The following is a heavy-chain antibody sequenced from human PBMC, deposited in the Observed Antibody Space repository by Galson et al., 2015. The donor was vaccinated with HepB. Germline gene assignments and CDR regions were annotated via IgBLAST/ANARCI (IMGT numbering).Heavy chain of an antibody. CDR1: GGSISGDNYF. D-gene: IGHD6-13*01. CDR2: IYYSGSA. V-gene: IGHV4-31*03. Sequence: TLSLTCTVSGGSISGDNYFWSWVRQHPGEGLEWIGCIYYSGSAHYNPSLKSRVTISVDTSENQFSLKLSSVTAADTAIYYCAREIIAAVDSDAFDIWGQGTMVTVSS. J-gene: IGHJ3*02. CDR3: AREIIAAVDSDAFDI.